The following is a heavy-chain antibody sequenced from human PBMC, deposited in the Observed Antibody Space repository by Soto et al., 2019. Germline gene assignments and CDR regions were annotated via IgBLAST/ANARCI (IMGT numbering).Heavy chain of an antibody. CDR1: GFTFSSYA. J-gene: IGHJ6*02. V-gene: IGHV3-23*01. D-gene: IGHD3-16*01. CDR2: ISGSGGST. CDR3: AKPRPLWQSPPYYYNGMDA. Sequence: GGSLRLSCAASGFTFSSYAMSWVRQARGKGLEWVSAISGSGGSTYYADSVKGRFTISRDNSKNTLYLQMNSLRAEDTAVYYCAKPRPLWQSPPYYYNGMDAWGQGTTVTVSS.